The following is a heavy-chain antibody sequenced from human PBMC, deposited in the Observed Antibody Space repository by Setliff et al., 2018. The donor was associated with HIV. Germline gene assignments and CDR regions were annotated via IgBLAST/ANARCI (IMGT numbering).Heavy chain of an antibody. CDR2: INHSGST. Sequence: PSETLSLTCAVYGGSISGYYWSLIRQSPGKGLEGIGEINHSGSTNYNPSLKSRVTILVDTSKNQFSLKVSSVTAADTAVYYCASHRSVYYFDYWGQGTLVTSPQ. J-gene: IGHJ4*02. V-gene: IGHV4-34*01. CDR1: GGSISGYY. CDR3: ASHRSVYYFDY.